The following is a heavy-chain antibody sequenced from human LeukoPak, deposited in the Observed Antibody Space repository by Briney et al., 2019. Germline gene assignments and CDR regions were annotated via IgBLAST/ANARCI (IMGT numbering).Heavy chain of an antibody. CDR1: GYTFTSYG. CDR2: ISAYNGNT. CDR3: ARVTYSSGWYYFDY. Sequence: ASVTVSCKASGYTFTSYGISRVRQAPGQGLEWKGWISAYNGNTNYAQKLQGRVTMTTDTSTSTAYMELRSLRSDDTAVYYCARVTYSSGWYYFDYWGQGTLVTVSS. V-gene: IGHV1-18*01. J-gene: IGHJ4*02. D-gene: IGHD6-19*01.